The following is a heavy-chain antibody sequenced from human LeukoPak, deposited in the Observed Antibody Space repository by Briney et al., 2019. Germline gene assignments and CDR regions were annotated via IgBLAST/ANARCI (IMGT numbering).Heavy chain of an antibody. Sequence: GGSLRLSCAASGFTFSDYYMSWIRQAPGKGLEWVSYISSSGSTIYYADSVKGRFTISRDNAKNSLYLQMNSLKTEDTAVYYCTTLHVVPAASAGDYWGQGTLVTVSS. CDR2: ISSSGSTI. J-gene: IGHJ4*02. CDR1: GFTFSDYY. CDR3: TTLHVVPAASAGDY. D-gene: IGHD2-2*01. V-gene: IGHV3-11*01.